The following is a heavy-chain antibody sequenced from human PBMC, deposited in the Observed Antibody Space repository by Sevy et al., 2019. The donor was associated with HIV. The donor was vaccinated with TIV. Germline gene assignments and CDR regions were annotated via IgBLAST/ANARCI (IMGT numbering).Heavy chain of an antibody. CDR2: IRNKADGGTT. J-gene: IGHJ4*02. Sequence: GGSLRLSCAGSGFTFSNAWMSWVRQAPGKGLEWVGRIRNKADGGTTDYAAPVKGRVVISRDDSKNTLYLQMNSLKTEDTAVYYCATDLWGSFLDYWGQGTLVTVSS. D-gene: IGHD3-16*01. CDR3: ATDLWGSFLDY. CDR1: GFTFSNAW. V-gene: IGHV3-15*05.